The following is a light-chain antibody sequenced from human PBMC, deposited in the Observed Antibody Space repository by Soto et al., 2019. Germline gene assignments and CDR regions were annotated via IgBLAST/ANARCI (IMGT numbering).Light chain of an antibody. J-gene: IGKJ4*01. CDR3: LLSYSTLPT. CDR2: AAS. Sequence: ESVKDKVNITCRASQSISSYLNWYQQKPGKDPKLLIYAASSLQSGVPSRFSGSGSGIDFSRPISSLQPEDFTPYYCLLSYSTLPTFGGGTKVDIK. CDR1: QSISSY. V-gene: IGKV1-39*01.